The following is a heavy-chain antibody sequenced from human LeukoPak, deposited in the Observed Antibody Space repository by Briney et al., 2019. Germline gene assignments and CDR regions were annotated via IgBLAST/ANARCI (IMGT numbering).Heavy chain of an antibody. Sequence: PGGSLRLSCAASGFTFSSYWMSWVRQAPGKGLEWVANIKQDGSEKYYVDSVKGRSTISRDNAKNSLYLQMNSLRAEDTAVYYCARGRYSSGSYYFDYWGQGTLVTVSS. CDR1: GFTFSSYW. CDR3: ARGRYSSGSYYFDY. V-gene: IGHV3-7*01. J-gene: IGHJ4*02. D-gene: IGHD6-19*01. CDR2: IKQDGSEK.